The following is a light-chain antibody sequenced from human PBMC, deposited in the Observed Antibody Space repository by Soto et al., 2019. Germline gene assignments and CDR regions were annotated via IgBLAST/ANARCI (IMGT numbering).Light chain of an antibody. CDR3: HQYNFWPT. J-gene: IGKJ1*01. V-gene: IGKV3-15*01. CDR2: GTS. CDR1: QSVSSN. Sequence: EIVMTQSPATLPVSPGERATLSCRASQSVSSNLAWYQQKPGQAPRLLIYGTSTRATGVPARFSGGGSGTEFTLTISSLQSEDFAVYFCHQYNFWPTFGQGTKV.